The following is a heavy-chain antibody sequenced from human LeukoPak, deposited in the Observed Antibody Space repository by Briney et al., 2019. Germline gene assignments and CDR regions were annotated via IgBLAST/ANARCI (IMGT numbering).Heavy chain of an antibody. CDR3: ARLHGDYVLDY. Sequence: GGSLRLSCAASGFTFSSYDLSWVRQAPGKGLEWVAVIWYDGSNKYYADSVKGRFTISRDNSKNTLYLQMNSLRAEDTAVYYCARLHGDYVLDYWGQGTLVTVSS. D-gene: IGHD4-17*01. CDR2: IWYDGSNK. J-gene: IGHJ4*02. CDR1: GFTFSSYD. V-gene: IGHV3-33*08.